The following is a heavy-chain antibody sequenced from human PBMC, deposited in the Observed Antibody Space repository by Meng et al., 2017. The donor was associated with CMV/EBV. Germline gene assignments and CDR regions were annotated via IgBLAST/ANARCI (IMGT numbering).Heavy chain of an antibody. Sequence: GESLKISCAAPGFTVSSNYVNWVRQAPGKGLEWVSVIYSGGSTYYADSVKGRFTISRDNSKNTVYLQMNSLRAEDTAVFYCARGVDTAPLGMDIWGQGTTVTVSS. CDR2: IYSGGST. V-gene: IGHV3-53*01. CDR3: ARGVDTAPLGMDI. D-gene: IGHD5-18*01. J-gene: IGHJ6*02. CDR1: GFTVSSNY.